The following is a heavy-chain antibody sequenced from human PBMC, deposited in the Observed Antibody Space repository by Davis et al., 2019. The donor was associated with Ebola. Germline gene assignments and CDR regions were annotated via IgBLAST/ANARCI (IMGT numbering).Heavy chain of an antibody. D-gene: IGHD6-25*01. CDR1: GFTIASRP. CDR2: INPDGSST. CDR3: VSGLKY. Sequence: PGGPLRLSCTGSGFTIASRPLYWLRQAPGKGLVFISRINPDGSSTNYADFVKGRFTISRDNAKNTRYLQMNSLGVADTGLYYCVSGLKYWGQGALVTVSS. J-gene: IGHJ4*02. V-gene: IGHV3-74*01.